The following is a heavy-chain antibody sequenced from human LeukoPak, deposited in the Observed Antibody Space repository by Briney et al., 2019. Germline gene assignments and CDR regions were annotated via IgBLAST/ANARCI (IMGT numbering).Heavy chain of an antibody. J-gene: IGHJ4*02. CDR1: GYPFSDYY. CDR2: ISRGGSTI. CDR3: ARDEEWELHETGLFDY. Sequence: AGGSLRLSCAVYGYPFSDYYMSWIRQAPGEGLEWVSYISRGGSTIPHAGSVKGRYTISRDNAENSLDLQMNSLRAEDTDVYYCARDEEWELHETGLFDYWGQGTLVTVSS. V-gene: IGHV3-11*04. D-gene: IGHD1-26*01.